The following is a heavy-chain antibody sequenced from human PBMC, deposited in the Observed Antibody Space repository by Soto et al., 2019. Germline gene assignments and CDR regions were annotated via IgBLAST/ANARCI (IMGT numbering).Heavy chain of an antibody. D-gene: IGHD5-12*01. CDR1: GGSISSYY. J-gene: IGHJ4*02. Sequence: SETLSLTCTVSGGSISSYYWSWIRQPPGKGLEWIGYIYYSGSTNYNPSLKSRVTISVDTSKNQFSLKLSSVTAADTAVYYCARSRYSGYDSLDYWGQGTLLTVSS. CDR3: ARSRYSGYDSLDY. V-gene: IGHV4-59*08. CDR2: IYYSGST.